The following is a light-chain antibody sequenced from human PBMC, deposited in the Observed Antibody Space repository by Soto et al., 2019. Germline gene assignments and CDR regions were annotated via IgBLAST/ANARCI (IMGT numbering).Light chain of an antibody. CDR2: EVS. V-gene: IGLV2-8*01. Sequence: QSVLTQPPSASGSPGQSVTISCTGTSSDVGGYNYVSWYQQHPGKAPKLMIYEVSKRPSGVPDRFSGSKSGNTASLTVSGLQGEDEADYYCSSYAGGPYVFGTGTKVTVL. J-gene: IGLJ1*01. CDR3: SSYAGGPYV. CDR1: SSDVGGYNY.